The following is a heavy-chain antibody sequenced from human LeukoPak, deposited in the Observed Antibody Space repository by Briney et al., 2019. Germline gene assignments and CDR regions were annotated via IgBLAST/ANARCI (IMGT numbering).Heavy chain of an antibody. V-gene: IGHV3-30*18. J-gene: IGHJ6*02. D-gene: IGHD2-2*01. Sequence: PGGSLRFSCAASGFTFSSYGMHWVRQAPGKGLEWVAVISYDGSNKYYADSVKGRFTISRDNSKNTLYLQMNSLRAEDTAVYYCAKVLGIVPAAICYYYGMDVWGQGTTVTVSS. CDR3: AKVLGIVPAAICYYYGMDV. CDR1: GFTFSSYG. CDR2: ISYDGSNK.